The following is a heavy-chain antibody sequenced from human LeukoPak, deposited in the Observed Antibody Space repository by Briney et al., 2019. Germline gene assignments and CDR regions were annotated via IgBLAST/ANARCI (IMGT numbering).Heavy chain of an antibody. Sequence: GGSLRLSCAASGFTFSSYAMHWVRQAPGKGLEWVAVISYDGSNRYYADSVKGRFTISRDNSKNTLYLQMNSLRAEDTAVYYCEAAADFVFDHWGQGTLVTVSS. CDR1: GFTFSSYA. D-gene: IGHD6-13*01. V-gene: IGHV3-30-3*01. J-gene: IGHJ4*02. CDR2: ISYDGSNR. CDR3: EAAADFVFDH.